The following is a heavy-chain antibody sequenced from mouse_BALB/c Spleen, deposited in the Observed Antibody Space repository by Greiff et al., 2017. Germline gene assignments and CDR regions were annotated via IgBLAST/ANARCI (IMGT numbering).Heavy chain of an antibody. D-gene: IGHD2-1*01. CDR2: IAPGSGST. V-gene: IGHV1S41*01. CDR3: GTRYGNYVFDD. Sequence: DLVKPGASVTLSCKASGYTFTSYWINWINQRPGQGLVWIGRIAPGSGSTYYNEMFKGKTTLTVDTSSSTAYIQLSSLSSEDSAVYYCGTRYGNYVFDDWGAGTTVTVSS. J-gene: IGHJ1*01. CDR1: GYTFTSYW.